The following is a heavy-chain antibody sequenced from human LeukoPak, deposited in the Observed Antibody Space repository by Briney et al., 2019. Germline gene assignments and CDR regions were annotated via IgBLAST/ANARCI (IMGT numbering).Heavy chain of an antibody. D-gene: IGHD5-12*01. Sequence: PSETLSLTCTVSGGSISSYYWSWIRQPLGKGLEWIGYIYTSGSTNYNPSLKSRVTISVDTSKNQFSLKLSSVTAADTALYYCARRGNSGYDWLHWFDPWGQGTLVTVSS. V-gene: IGHV4-4*09. CDR1: GGSISSYY. CDR2: IYTSGST. CDR3: ARRGNSGYDWLHWFDP. J-gene: IGHJ5*02.